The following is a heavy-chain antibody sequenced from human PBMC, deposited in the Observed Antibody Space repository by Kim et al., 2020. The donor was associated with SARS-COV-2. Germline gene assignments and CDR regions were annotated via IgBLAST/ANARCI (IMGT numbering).Heavy chain of an antibody. CDR2: ITTSSSYT. D-gene: IGHD3-22*01. CDR3: ARVGIVGRLSFDI. V-gene: IGHV3-11*06. Sequence: GGSLRLSCAASGFTFGDYYMSWIRQAPGKGLEWVSYITTSSSYTNDADSVKGRFTISRDNAKNSLYLQMNSLRAEDTAVYFCARVGIVGRLSFDIWGQGTMVTVSS. J-gene: IGHJ3*02. CDR1: GFTFGDYY.